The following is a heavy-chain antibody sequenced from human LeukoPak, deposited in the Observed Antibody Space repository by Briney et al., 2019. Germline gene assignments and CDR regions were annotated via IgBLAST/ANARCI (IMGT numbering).Heavy chain of an antibody. J-gene: IGHJ4*02. Sequence: SETLSLTCTVSGGSISSYYWSWIRQPPGKGLEWIGYIYYSGSTNYNPSLKSRVTISVDTSKNQFSLKLSSVTAADTAVYYCAREVPGIAVAGTPGFDYWGQGTLVTVSS. CDR1: GGSISSYY. CDR2: IYYSGST. V-gene: IGHV4-59*01. CDR3: AREVPGIAVAGTPGFDY. D-gene: IGHD6-19*01.